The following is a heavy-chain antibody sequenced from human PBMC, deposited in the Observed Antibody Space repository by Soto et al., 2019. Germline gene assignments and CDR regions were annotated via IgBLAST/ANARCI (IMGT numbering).Heavy chain of an antibody. CDR1: GFTLSSYE. CDR3: ARGSTDYDFWSGSRFDP. J-gene: IGHJ5*02. V-gene: IGHV3-48*03. Sequence: GGSLRLSCAASGFTLSSYEMNWVRQAPGKGLEWVSYISSSGSTIYYADSVKGRFTISRDNAKNSLYLQMNSLRAEDTAVYYCARGSTDYDFWSGSRFDPWGQGTLVTVSS. D-gene: IGHD3-3*01. CDR2: ISSSGSTI.